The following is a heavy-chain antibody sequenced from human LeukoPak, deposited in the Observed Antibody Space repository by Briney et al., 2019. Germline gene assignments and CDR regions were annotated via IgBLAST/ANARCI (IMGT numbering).Heavy chain of an antibody. CDR1: GYTFTGYY. CDR2: INPNSGGT. CDR3: ARDSITMVRGVSSGYAFDI. V-gene: IGHV1-2*02. Sequence: ASVKVSCKASGYTFTGYYMHWVRQAPGQGLEWMGWINPNSGGTNYAQKFQGRVTMTRDTSFSTAYMELSRLRSDDTAVYYCARDSITMVRGVSSGYAFDIWGQGTMVTVSS. J-gene: IGHJ3*02. D-gene: IGHD3-10*01.